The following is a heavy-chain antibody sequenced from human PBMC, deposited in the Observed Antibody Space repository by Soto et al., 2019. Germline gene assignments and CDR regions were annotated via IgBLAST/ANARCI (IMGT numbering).Heavy chain of an antibody. CDR3: ARDNPNFGGATYDY. D-gene: IGHD1-26*01. CDR1: GYTFTKYY. J-gene: IGHJ4*02. V-gene: IGHV1-18*04. CDR2: ISAYNGNT. Sequence: ASVKVSCKASGYTFTKYYIHWVRQAPGQGLEWMGLISAYNGNTNYAQKLQGRVTMTTDTSTSTAYMELRSLRSDDTAVYYCARDNPNFGGATYDYWGQGTLVTVSS.